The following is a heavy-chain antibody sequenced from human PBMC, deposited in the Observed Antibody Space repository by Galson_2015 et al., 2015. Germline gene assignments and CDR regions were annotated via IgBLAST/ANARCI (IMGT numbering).Heavy chain of an antibody. J-gene: IGHJ2*01. CDR1: GFTFSSYD. V-gene: IGHV3-13*01. Sequence: SLRLSCAASGFTFSSYDMHWVRHATGKGLEWVSAIGTAGDTFYPGSVKGRFTISRENAKNSLYLQMNSLRAGDTAVYYCARGEGGLFDLWGRGTLVTVSS. CDR3: ARGEGGLFDL. CDR2: IGTAGDT. D-gene: IGHD3-16*01.